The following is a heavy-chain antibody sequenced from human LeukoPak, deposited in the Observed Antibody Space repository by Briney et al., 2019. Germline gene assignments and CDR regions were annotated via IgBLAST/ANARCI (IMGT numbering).Heavy chain of an antibody. V-gene: IGHV4-34*01. J-gene: IGHJ3*02. Sequence: SETLSLTCAVYGGSFSGYYWSWIRQPPGKGLEWIGEINHSGSTNYNPSLKSRVTISVDTSKNQFSLKLSSVTAADTAVYYCAREYLVAVAGDAFDIWGQGTMVTVSS. D-gene: IGHD6-19*01. CDR3: AREYLVAVAGDAFDI. CDR2: INHSGST. CDR1: GGSFSGYY.